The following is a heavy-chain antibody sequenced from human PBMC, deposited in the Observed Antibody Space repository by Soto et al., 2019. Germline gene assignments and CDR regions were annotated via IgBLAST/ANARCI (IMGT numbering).Heavy chain of an antibody. J-gene: IGHJ6*02. CDR1: GGSTSSYY. D-gene: IGHD6-6*01. V-gene: IGHV4-59*12. CDR2: IYYSGST. Sequence: PSETLSLTCTVSGGSTSSYYWSWIRQPPGKGLEWIGYIYYSGSTNYNPSLKSRVTISLDTSKNQFSLKLSSVTAADTAVYYCARGSSLAGLYVAMDVWGQGTSVT. CDR3: ARGSSLAGLYVAMDV.